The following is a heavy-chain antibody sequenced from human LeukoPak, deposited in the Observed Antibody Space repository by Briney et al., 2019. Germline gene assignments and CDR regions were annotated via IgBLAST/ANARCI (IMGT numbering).Heavy chain of an antibody. J-gene: IGHJ4*02. CDR3: TTYFDILTGYPPVEY. V-gene: IGHV3-49*03. Sequence: GGSLRLSCTASGLSFGDYGMSWFRQAPGKGLEWVGFIISKAYGGTTEYAASVKGRFTISRDDSKSIAYLQMNSLKTEDTAVYYSTTYFDILTGYPPVEYWGQGTLVTVSS. D-gene: IGHD3-9*01. CDR1: GLSFGDYG. CDR2: IISKAYGGTT.